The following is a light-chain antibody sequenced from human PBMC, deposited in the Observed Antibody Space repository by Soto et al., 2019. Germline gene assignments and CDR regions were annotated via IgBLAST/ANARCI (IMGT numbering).Light chain of an antibody. CDR1: QSVDNRY. J-gene: IGKJ2*01. CDR3: QQYSTLPHT. Sequence: ESVLTQSPGTLSLSPGERATLSCRASQSVDNRYFAWYQQKPGQAPRRLIYGISNRATGIPDRFSGSGSGTDFTLTISRLEPEDFVVYYCQQYSTLPHTFGQGTKLEVK. V-gene: IGKV3-20*01. CDR2: GIS.